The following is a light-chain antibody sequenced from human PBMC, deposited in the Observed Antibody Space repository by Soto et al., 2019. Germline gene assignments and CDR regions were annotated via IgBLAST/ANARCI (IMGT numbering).Light chain of an antibody. J-gene: IGKJ5*01. CDR2: AAS. CDR1: QGISSY. Sequence: AIRMTQSPSSFSASTGDRVTITWRASQGISSYLAWYQQKPGKATKLLIYAASTSQSGVPSRFSGSGSGTEFTLTISSLQPEDFATYYCQQSYSTPITFGQGTRLEIK. V-gene: IGKV1-8*01. CDR3: QQSYSTPIT.